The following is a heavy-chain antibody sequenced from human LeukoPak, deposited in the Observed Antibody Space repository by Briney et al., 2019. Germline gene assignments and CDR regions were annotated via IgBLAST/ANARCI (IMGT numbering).Heavy chain of an antibody. J-gene: IGHJ4*02. CDR1: GYTFTSYG. CDR3: ARDWIVGATTTFDY. V-gene: IGHV1-18*01. CDR2: ISAYNGNT. D-gene: IGHD1-26*01. Sequence: ASVKVSCKASGYTFTSYGISWVRQAPGQGLEWMGWISAYNGNTNYAQKLQGRVTMTTDTSTSTAYIELRSLRSDDTAVYYCARDWIVGATTTFDYWGQGTLVTVSS.